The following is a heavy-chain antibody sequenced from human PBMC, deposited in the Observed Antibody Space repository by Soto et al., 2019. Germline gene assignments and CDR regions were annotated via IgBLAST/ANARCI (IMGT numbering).Heavy chain of an antibody. CDR3: ARHPNYHDFWSVRYYGMDV. Sequence: SETLSLTCTVSGGSISSSSYYWGWIRQPPGKGLERIGSIYYSGSTYYNPSLKSRVTISVDTSKNQFSLKLSSVTAADTAVYYCARHPNYHDFWSVRYYGMDVWGQGTTVTVSS. V-gene: IGHV4-39*01. J-gene: IGHJ6*02. CDR1: GGSISSSSYY. CDR2: IYYSGST. D-gene: IGHD3-3*01.